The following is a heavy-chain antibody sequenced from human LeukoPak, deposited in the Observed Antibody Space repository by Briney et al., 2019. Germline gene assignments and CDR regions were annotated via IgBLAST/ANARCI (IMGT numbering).Heavy chain of an antibody. D-gene: IGHD3-22*01. J-gene: IGHJ4*02. Sequence: PIFGTANYAQRFQGRVTITADESTSTAYMELSSLRSVDTAVYYCARGGGYYDSSGYLTFDYWGQGTLVTVSS. CDR2: PIFGTA. V-gene: IGHV1-69*01. CDR3: ARGGGYYDSSGYLTFDY.